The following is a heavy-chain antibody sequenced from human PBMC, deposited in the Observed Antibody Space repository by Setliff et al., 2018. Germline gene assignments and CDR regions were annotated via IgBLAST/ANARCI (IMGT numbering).Heavy chain of an antibody. V-gene: IGHV4-31*03. J-gene: IGHJ5*02. Sequence: TLSLTCNVSGDFISSGGYTWNWIRQHPEMGLEWIGYIFYNGNTFYNPSLQSRVTISVDTSKNQFSLKLTSLNAADSAVYYCARASHSYGSPNWFDPWGPGTLVTVSS. CDR1: GDFISSGGYT. D-gene: IGHD3-22*01. CDR2: IFYNGNT. CDR3: ARASHSYGSPNWFDP.